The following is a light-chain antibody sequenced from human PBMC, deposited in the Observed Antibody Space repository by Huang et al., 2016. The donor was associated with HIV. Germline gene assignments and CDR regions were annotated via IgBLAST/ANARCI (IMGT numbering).Light chain of an antibody. Sequence: EIVMTQSPATLSVSPGERATLSCRASQTVNSNLAWYQHKPGQAPRLLICGASTRASCVPAMFSGSGSGTKFTLTISSLQSEDFAVYYCQQYNNWLAFGQGTKVEIK. CDR2: GAS. J-gene: IGKJ1*01. CDR3: QQYNNWLA. CDR1: QTVNSN. V-gene: IGKV3-15*01.